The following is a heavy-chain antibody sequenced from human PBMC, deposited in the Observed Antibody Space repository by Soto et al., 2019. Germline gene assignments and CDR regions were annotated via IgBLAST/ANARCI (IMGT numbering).Heavy chain of an antibody. J-gene: IGHJ4*02. Sequence: GSLRLSCAASGFTFSSYGMHWVRQAPGKGLEWVAVIWYDGSNKYYADSVKGRFTISRDNSKNTLYLQMNSLRAEDTAVYYCARASWKYCSGGSCYFGYWGQGT. CDR1: GFTFSSYG. V-gene: IGHV3-33*01. CDR2: IWYDGSNK. CDR3: ARASWKYCSGGSCYFGY. D-gene: IGHD2-15*01.